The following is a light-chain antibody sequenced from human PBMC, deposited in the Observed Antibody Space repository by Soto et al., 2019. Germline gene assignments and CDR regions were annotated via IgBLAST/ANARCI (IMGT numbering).Light chain of an antibody. Sequence: DIQITHSRPSLSAAVGDSVAITCRSTQDTHNYLNWYQQRPGKAPNLLIHGASTLQSGVPSRFRGSGSGTDFTLTITSLQPEDFATYFCQQTYNTPWTLGQGTKVDIK. CDR2: GAS. CDR3: QQTYNTPWT. J-gene: IGKJ1*01. CDR1: QDTHNY. V-gene: IGKV1-39*01.